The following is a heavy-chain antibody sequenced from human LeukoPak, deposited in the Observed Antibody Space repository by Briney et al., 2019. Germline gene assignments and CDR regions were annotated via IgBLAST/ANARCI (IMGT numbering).Heavy chain of an antibody. V-gene: IGHV4-30-2*01. CDR1: GGSISSGGYY. CDR3: ARDEKDTNWFDP. Sequence: PSETLSLTCTVSGGSISSGGYYWSWTRQPPGKGLEWIGYIYHSGSTYYNPSLKSRVTISVDRSKNQFSLKLSSVTAADTAVYYCARDEKDTNWFDPWGQGTLVTVSS. J-gene: IGHJ5*02. CDR2: IYHSGST. D-gene: IGHD2-15*01.